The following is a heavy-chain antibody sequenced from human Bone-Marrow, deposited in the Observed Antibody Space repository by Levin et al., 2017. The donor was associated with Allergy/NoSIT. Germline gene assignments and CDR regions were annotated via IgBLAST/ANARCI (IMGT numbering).Heavy chain of an antibody. D-gene: IGHD3-22*01. Sequence: SVKVSCKPSGDTFSRHPFSWVRQAPGQGLEWMGGIIPRFGTTSYAQKFQARVSITADESSKTVYMELSSLKSEDTAVYYCVRELDYDSSGYHSWYLHFWGQGTLVTVSS. J-gene: IGHJ4*02. V-gene: IGHV1-69*13. CDR1: GDTFSRHP. CDR3: VRELDYDSSGYHSWYLHF. CDR2: IIPRFGTT.